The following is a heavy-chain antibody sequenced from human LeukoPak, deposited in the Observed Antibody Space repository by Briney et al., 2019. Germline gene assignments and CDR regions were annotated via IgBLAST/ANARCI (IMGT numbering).Heavy chain of an antibody. J-gene: IGHJ4*02. CDR1: GLTVSSNY. V-gene: IGHV3-53*01. Sequence: QPGGSLRLSCAASGLTVSSNYMSWVRQAPGKGLEWVSVIYSGGSTYYADSVKGRFTISRDNSKNTLYLQMNSLRAEDTAVYYCARGYQLPLNFDYWGQGTLVTVSS. D-gene: IGHD2-2*01. CDR2: IYSGGST. CDR3: ARGYQLPLNFDY.